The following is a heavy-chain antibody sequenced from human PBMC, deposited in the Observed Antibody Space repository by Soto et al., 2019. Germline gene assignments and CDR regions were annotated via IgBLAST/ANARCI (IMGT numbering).Heavy chain of an antibody. Sequence: GGSLRLSCAASGFTSNNYAMSWVRQAPGKGLEWVSAIGGSGGSTYYADSVKGRFTISRDSSKNTLYLQMNILRAEDTAVYYCAKAFYSGYDYGHLDYWGQGTLVTVSS. J-gene: IGHJ4*02. V-gene: IGHV3-23*01. CDR1: GFTSNNYA. CDR2: IGGSGGST. CDR3: AKAFYSGYDYGHLDY. D-gene: IGHD5-12*01.